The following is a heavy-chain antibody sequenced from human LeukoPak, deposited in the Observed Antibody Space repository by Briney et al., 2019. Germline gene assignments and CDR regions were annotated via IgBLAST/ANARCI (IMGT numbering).Heavy chain of an antibody. CDR3: ARFRSGGFYFFDS. CDR2: VFSTGNA. CDR1: GASLTRPTYY. J-gene: IGHJ4*02. V-gene: IGHV4-61*01. Sequence: SPSETLSLTCTVSGASLTRPTYYQWSWIRQPPGKGLELIGKVFSTGNAIINPSLTSRVTMSLDTSNTQFSLKLRSVTAEDSAVYYCARFRSGGFYFFDSWGQGALVTVSS. D-gene: IGHD4-23*01.